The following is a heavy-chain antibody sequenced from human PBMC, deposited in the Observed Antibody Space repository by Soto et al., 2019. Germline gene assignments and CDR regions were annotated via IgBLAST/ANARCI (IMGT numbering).Heavy chain of an antibody. Sequence: GGALRLSCAASGFTFCSYAMSWGPPAPGKGLEWVSAFSGSGGHTYYADSVKGRFTISRDNSKNTLYLQMNSLRAEDTAVYYCAKGGSWPSYGMDVWGQGTTVTVSS. D-gene: IGHD6-13*01. V-gene: IGHV3-23*01. CDR1: GFTFCSYA. J-gene: IGHJ6*02. CDR3: AKGGSWPSYGMDV. CDR2: FSGSGGHT.